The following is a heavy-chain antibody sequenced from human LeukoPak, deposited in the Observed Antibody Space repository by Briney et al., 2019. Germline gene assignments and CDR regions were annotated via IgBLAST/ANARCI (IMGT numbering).Heavy chain of an antibody. Sequence: SETLSLTCTVSNGSISYYYWSWIRQPPGKGLEWIGYIYYSGSTNYNPSLKSRVTMSIDKSKNQFSLDLSSVTAADTAVYYCARHSSDSSGYPLDYWGQGTLVTVSS. CDR2: IYYSGST. CDR3: ARHSSDSSGYPLDY. J-gene: IGHJ4*02. D-gene: IGHD3-22*01. V-gene: IGHV4-59*08. CDR1: NGSISYYY.